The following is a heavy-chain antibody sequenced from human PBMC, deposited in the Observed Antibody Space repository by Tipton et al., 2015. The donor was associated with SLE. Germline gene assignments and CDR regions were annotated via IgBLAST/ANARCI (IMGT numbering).Heavy chain of an antibody. CDR2: ITGSGVST. Sequence: SLRLSCAVSGFTFDDYAMHWVRLAPGKGLEWVSAITGSGVSTYYTDSVKGRFTISRDNSKNTLYLQMNSLRAEDTAVYYCARGPYCSSTSCYTGDYWGQGTLVTVSS. CDR3: ARGPYCSSTSCYTGDY. V-gene: IGHV3-23*01. J-gene: IGHJ4*02. CDR1: GFTFDDYA. D-gene: IGHD2-2*02.